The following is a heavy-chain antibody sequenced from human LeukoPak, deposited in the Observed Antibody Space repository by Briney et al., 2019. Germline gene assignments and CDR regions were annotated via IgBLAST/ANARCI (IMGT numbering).Heavy chain of an antibody. CDR1: GGSFSGYY. D-gene: IGHD3-10*01. J-gene: IGHJ4*02. Sequence: PSETLSLTCAVYGGSFSGYYWSWIRQPPGKGLEWIGESKHSGGTNYNPSLKSRVTISVDTSKNQFSLKLSSVTAADTAVYYCARGQWEVRGIILTHFDYWGQGTLVTVSS. V-gene: IGHV4-34*01. CDR2: SKHSGGT. CDR3: ARGQWEVRGIILTHFDY.